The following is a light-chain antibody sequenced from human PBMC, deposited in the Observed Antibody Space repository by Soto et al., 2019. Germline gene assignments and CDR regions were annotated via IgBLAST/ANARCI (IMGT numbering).Light chain of an antibody. CDR1: SSNIGRTY. Sequence: QSVLTQPPSATGTPGQRVTISCSGSSSNIGRTYVYWYQQLPGTAPKLLIYRTDQRPSGVPDRFSGSKSGTSASLAVSGLRSEDEAEYYCAAWDDSLSAVVFGGGTKLTVL. CDR3: AAWDDSLSAVV. J-gene: IGLJ3*02. V-gene: IGLV1-47*01. CDR2: RTD.